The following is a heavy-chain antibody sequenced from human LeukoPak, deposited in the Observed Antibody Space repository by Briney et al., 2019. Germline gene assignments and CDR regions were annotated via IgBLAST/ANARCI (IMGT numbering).Heavy chain of an antibody. J-gene: IGHJ4*02. D-gene: IGHD3-9*01. Sequence: GESLKISCKGSGHSFTSYWISWVRQMPGKGLEWMGRIDPSDSYTNYSPSFQGHVTISADKSISTAYLQWSSLKASDTAMYYCASIGGTYYDILTGSRDFDYWGQGTLVTVSS. CDR3: ASIGGTYYDILTGSRDFDY. CDR1: GHSFTSYW. CDR2: IDPSDSYT. V-gene: IGHV5-10-1*01.